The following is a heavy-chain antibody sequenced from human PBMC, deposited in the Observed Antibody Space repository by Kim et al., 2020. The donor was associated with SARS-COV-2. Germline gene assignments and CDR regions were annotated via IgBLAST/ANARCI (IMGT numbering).Heavy chain of an antibody. Sequence: GGSLRLSCAASGFTFSSYGMHWVRQAPGKGLEWVAVISYDGSNKYYADSVKGRFTISRDNSKNTLYLQMNSLRAEDTAVYYCAKERGGSVRSGWSYYYCGMDVWGQGTTVTVSS. J-gene: IGHJ6*02. D-gene: IGHD6-19*01. V-gene: IGHV3-30*18. CDR3: AKERGGSVRSGWSYYYCGMDV. CDR2: ISYDGSNK. CDR1: GFTFSSYG.